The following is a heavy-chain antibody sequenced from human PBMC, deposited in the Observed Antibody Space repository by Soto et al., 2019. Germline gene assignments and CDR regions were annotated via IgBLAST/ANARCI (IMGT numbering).Heavy chain of an antibody. Sequence: EVQLLESGGGLVQQGGSLVLSCAASRFTFSSDAMSWVRQAPGKGLEWVSSIRGGGNDAYYADSVKGRFTISRDNSQNTLYLQMSSLRADDTAVYYCARSLFLASTDAEPFDYWGQGARVTVSS. V-gene: IGHV3-23*01. D-gene: IGHD3-3*02. J-gene: IGHJ4*02. CDR1: RFTFSSDA. CDR2: IRGGGNDA. CDR3: ARSLFLASTDAEPFDY.